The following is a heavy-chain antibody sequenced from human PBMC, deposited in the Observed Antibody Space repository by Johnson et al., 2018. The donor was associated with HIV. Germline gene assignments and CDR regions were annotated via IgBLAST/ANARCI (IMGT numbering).Heavy chain of an antibody. Sequence: VQLVESGGGLVQPGGSLRLSCAASEFTFSGSAMSWVRQAPGKGLEWVSVISGSGGTTYCADSMKGRFTISRDNSENTLYLQMDSLKTEDTAVYYCTTAGGRDTIFGAAMWG. CDR2: ISGSGGTT. V-gene: IGHV3-23*04. D-gene: IGHD3-3*01. J-gene: IGHJ1*01. CDR1: EFTFSGSA. CDR3: TTAGGRDTIFGAAM.